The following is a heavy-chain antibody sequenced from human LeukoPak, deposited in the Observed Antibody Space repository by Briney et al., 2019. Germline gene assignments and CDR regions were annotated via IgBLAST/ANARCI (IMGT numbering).Heavy chain of an antibody. CDR3: AREHLLAAAGANWFDP. CDR2: IYHSGST. Sequence: SETLSLTCTVSGYSISNGYYWGWIRQPPGKGLEWIGFIYHSGSTYYNPSLKSRVTISVDTSKNQFSLKLSSVTAADTAVYYCAREHLLAAAGANWFDPWGQGTLVTVSS. D-gene: IGHD6-13*01. CDR1: GYSISNGYY. V-gene: IGHV4-38-2*02. J-gene: IGHJ5*02.